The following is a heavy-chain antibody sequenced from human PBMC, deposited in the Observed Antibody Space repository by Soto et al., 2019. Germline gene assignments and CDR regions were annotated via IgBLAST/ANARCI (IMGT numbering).Heavy chain of an antibody. V-gene: IGHV1-69*13. CDR1: GGTFSSYA. Sequence: ASVKVSCKASGGTFSSYAISWVRQAPGQGLEWMGGIIPIFGTANYAQKFQGRVTITADESTSTAYTELSSLRSEDTAVYYCASTVTTFSAAYYYYYYGMDVWGQGTTVTVSS. J-gene: IGHJ6*02. CDR2: IIPIFGTA. CDR3: ASTVTTFSAAYYYYYYGMDV. D-gene: IGHD4-17*01.